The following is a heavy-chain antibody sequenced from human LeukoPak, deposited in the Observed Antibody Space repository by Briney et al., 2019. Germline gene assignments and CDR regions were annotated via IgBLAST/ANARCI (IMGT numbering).Heavy chain of an antibody. D-gene: IGHD3-10*01. V-gene: IGHV4-4*07. CDR2: IYISGIT. CDR1: ADSITNYY. J-gene: IGHJ4*02. Sequence: SETLSLTCSVSADSITNYYWNWIRQPVGKGLEWIGRIYISGITNYNPSLKSRVTMSVDTSKNHFSLKLSSVTAADTAVYYCARSSIGSGSNFDYWGQGTLVTVSS. CDR3: ARSSIGSGSNFDY.